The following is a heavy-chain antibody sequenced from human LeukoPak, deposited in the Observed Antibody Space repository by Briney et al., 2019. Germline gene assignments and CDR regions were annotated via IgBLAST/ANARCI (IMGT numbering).Heavy chain of an antibody. Sequence: PSETLSLTCTVSGGSISSYYWGWIRQPPGKGLEWIGYIYYSGSTNYNPSLKSRVTISVDTSKNQFSLKLSSVTAADTAVYYCARSLYGSSWYEGVAFDYWGQGTLVTVSS. CDR2: IYYSGST. CDR3: ARSLYGSSWYEGVAFDY. V-gene: IGHV4-59*01. CDR1: GGSISSYY. D-gene: IGHD6-13*01. J-gene: IGHJ4*02.